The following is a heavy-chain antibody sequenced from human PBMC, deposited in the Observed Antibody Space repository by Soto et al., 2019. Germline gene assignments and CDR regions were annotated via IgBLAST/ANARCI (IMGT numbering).Heavy chain of an antibody. V-gene: IGHV3-21*01. Sequence: PGGSLRLSCAASGFTFSSYSMNWVRQAPGKGLEWVSSIRSSSSYIYYADSVKGRFTISRDNAKNSLYLQMNSLRAEDTAVYYCARDPIILTTPSYYFDYWGQGTLVTVSS. D-gene: IGHD4-4*01. CDR1: GFTFSSYS. CDR2: IRSSSSYI. CDR3: ARDPIILTTPSYYFDY. J-gene: IGHJ4*02.